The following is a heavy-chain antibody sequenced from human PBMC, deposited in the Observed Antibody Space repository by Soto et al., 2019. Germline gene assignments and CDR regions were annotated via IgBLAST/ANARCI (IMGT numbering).Heavy chain of an antibody. Sequence: GGSLRLSCAASGFTFRNYGMNWVRQAPGKGLEWVSYIGIGSSTKYYADSVKGRFTISRDNSKNTLYLQMNSLRAEDTAVYYCAKDGYDHYYYYGMDVWGQGTTVTVSS. CDR1: GFTFRNYG. CDR3: AKDGYDHYYYYGMDV. J-gene: IGHJ6*02. D-gene: IGHD5-12*01. V-gene: IGHV3-48*01. CDR2: IGIGSSTK.